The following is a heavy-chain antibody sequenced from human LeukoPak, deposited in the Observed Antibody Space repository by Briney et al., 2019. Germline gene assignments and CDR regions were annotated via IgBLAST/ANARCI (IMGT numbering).Heavy chain of an antibody. CDR1: GGSINSDSDY. V-gene: IGHV4-39*07. Sequence: SETLSLTCTVSGGSINSDSDYWGWIRQPPGKGLELIGNIYYSGNTYYNPSLKSRVTISLDTSKNQFSLKLSSVTAADMAVYYCARVAYYDILTGYRYHWDYFDYWGQGTLVTVSS. D-gene: IGHD3-9*01. CDR2: IYYSGNT. J-gene: IGHJ4*02. CDR3: ARVAYYDILTGYRYHWDYFDY.